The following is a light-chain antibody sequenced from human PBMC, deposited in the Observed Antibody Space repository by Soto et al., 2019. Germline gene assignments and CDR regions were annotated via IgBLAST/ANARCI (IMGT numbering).Light chain of an antibody. CDR2: GAS. CDR1: SSDVGSYKL. V-gene: IGLV2-23*01. J-gene: IGLJ2*01. Sequence: QSALTQPASVSGSPGQSITISCTGISSDVGSYKLVSWYQQHPGKAPKLIVYGASERPSGVSNRFSGSKSGNTASLTISGLQAEDEADYYCCSYAGSAVFGGGTQLTVL. CDR3: CSYAGSAV.